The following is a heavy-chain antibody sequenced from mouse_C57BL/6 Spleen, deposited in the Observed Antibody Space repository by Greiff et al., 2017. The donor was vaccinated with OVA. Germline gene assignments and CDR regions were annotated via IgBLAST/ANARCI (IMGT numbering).Heavy chain of an antibody. Sequence: EVQLQQSGPELVKPGASVKISCKASGYTFTDYYMNWVKQSHGKSLEWIGDINPNNGGTSYNQKFKGKATLTVDKSSSTAYMELRSLTSEDSAVYYCARSLNRGSGWYAMDYWVKEPQSPSPQ. V-gene: IGHV1-26*01. CDR1: GYTFTDYY. CDR2: INPNNGGT. CDR3: ARSLNRGSGWYAMDY. D-gene: IGHD6-1*01. J-gene: IGHJ4*01.